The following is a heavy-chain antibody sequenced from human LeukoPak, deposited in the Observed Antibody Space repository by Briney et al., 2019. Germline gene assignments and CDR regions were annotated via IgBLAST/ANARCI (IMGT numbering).Heavy chain of an antibody. V-gene: IGHV1-2*02. CDR3: AREAEYWFDP. Sequence: ASVKVSCKASGYTFTSYDINWVRQATGQGLEWMGWINPNSGGTNYAQKFQGRVTMTRDTSISTAYMELSRLRSDDTAVYYCAREAEYWFDPWGQGTLVTVSS. J-gene: IGHJ5*02. CDR2: INPNSGGT. CDR1: GYTFTSYD.